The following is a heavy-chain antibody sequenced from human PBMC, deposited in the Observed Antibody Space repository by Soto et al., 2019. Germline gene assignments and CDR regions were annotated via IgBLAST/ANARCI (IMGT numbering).Heavy chain of an antibody. CDR2: IYYSGST. V-gene: IGHV4-61*01. CDR3: ARDKITGLFDY. CDR1: GGSVSSGSYY. D-gene: IGHD2-8*02. J-gene: IGHJ4*02. Sequence: SETLSLTCTVFGGSVSSGSYYWTWIRQPPGKGLEWIGHIYYSGSTNYNPSLKSRVTISVDTSKNQFSLKLTSVTAADTAVYYCARDKITGLFDYWGQGTLVTVSS.